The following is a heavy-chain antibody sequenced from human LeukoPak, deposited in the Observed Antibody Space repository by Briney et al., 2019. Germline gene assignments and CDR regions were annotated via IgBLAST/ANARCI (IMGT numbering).Heavy chain of an antibody. CDR2: INPSGGST. V-gene: IGHV1-46*01. J-gene: IGHJ5*02. Sequence: GASVKVSCKASGYTFTNYYMHWVRQAPGQGLEWMGIINPSGGSTSYAQKFQGRVTMTRDTSTSTVYMELSSLRSEDTAVYYCARDSCSGGSCYANWFDPWGQGTLVTVSS. D-gene: IGHD2-15*01. CDR3: ARDSCSGGSCYANWFDP. CDR1: GYTFTNYY.